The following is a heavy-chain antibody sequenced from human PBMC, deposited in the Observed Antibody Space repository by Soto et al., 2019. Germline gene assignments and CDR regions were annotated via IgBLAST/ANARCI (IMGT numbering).Heavy chain of an antibody. D-gene: IGHD3-16*01. CDR1: GGTFXSYA. J-gene: IGHJ6*02. Sequence: QVQLVQSGAEVKKPGSSVKVSCKASGGTFXSYAISWVRQAPXQXLEWMGGIIPIFGTANYAQKFQGRVTITADKSTSTAYMELSSLRSEDTAVYYCARCIMIPYYYGMDVWGQGTTVTVSS. V-gene: IGHV1-69*06. CDR3: ARCIMIPYYYGMDV. CDR2: IIPIFGTA.